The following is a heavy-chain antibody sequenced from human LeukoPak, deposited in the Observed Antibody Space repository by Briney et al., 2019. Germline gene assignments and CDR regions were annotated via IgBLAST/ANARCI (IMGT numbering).Heavy chain of an antibody. CDR2: ISYDGSNK. V-gene: IGHV3-30*04. D-gene: IGHD6-13*01. Sequence: PGGSLRLSCAASGFTFSSYAMHWVRQAPGKGLEWVAVISYDGSNKYYADSVKGRFTISRDNSKNTLYLQMNSLRAEDTAVYYCAKGGEVSSWYKRLKLYFDSSSRGTLVTVSS. CDR1: GFTFSSYA. J-gene: IGHJ4*02. CDR3: AKGGEVSSWYKRLKLYFDS.